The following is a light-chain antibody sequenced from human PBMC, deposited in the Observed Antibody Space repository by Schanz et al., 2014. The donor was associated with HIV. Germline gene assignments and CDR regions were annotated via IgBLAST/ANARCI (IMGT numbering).Light chain of an antibody. CDR1: QDISNF. J-gene: IGKJ2*01. V-gene: IGKV1-39*01. CDR3: QQSYSATPYT. CDR2: SSS. Sequence: DIQMTPSPSSLSASVRDRVTVTCQASQDISNFLNCYQQKPGKAPIVLINSSSNLETGVPSGFSGSGSGTHFTLTITGLQFEDFATYYCQQSYSATPYTFGQGTKVEIK.